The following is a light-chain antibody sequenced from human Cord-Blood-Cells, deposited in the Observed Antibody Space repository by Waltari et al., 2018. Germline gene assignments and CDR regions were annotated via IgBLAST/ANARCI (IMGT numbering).Light chain of an antibody. V-gene: IGKV4-1*01. CDR2: WAS. CDR1: QSVLYSSNNKNY. CDR3: QLVCSTPRT. J-gene: IGKJ1*01. Sequence: IVMTQSPDSLAVSLDERATINCKSSQSVLYSSNNKNYLAWYQQKPGQPTKLLIYWASTRESGVPDRFSGSGSGTDFTLTISSLQAEDVAVYYCQLVCSTPRTFGQGTKVEIK.